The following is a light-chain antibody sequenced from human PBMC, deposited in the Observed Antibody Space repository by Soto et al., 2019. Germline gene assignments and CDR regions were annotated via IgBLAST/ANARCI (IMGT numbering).Light chain of an antibody. Sequence: IQMTQSPSYLSASIGDSVTLTCRASQSISSYLNWYQQKPGKAPKLLIYAASNLQSGVPSRFRGSRSGTEFTLTVSSLQPEDFATYYCLQDHDDSWTFGQGTKVDFK. CDR3: LQDHDDSWT. J-gene: IGKJ1*01. CDR2: AAS. CDR1: QSISSY. V-gene: IGKV1-6*01.